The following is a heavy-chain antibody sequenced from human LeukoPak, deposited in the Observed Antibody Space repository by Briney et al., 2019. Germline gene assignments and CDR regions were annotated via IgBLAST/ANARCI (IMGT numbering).Heavy chain of an antibody. D-gene: IGHD5-24*01. V-gene: IGHV3-23*01. CDR2: ISGSGATT. J-gene: IGHJ4*02. CDR3: AKEDDYNYIDY. CDR1: GFTFSSYA. Sequence: GGSLRLSCAASGFTFSSYAMSWVRQPPGKGLGWVSTISGSGATTYYADFVEGPFTICRGTSKKTLYRQVDSLITAGPCVYYCAKEDDYNYIDYWGQGTLVTVSS.